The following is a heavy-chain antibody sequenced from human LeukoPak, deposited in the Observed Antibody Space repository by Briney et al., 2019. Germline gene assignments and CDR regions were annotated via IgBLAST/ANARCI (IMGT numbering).Heavy chain of an antibody. D-gene: IGHD1-1*01. V-gene: IGHV3-74*01. Sequence: GGSLRLSCAASGFTFRLYWMHWVRQAPGKGLVWVSRINSDQSNTTYADSVKGRFTISRDNAKNTLYLEMNSLRAEDTAVYYCARDQLIARYWGQGTLVTVSS. J-gene: IGHJ4*02. CDR3: ARDQLIARY. CDR2: INSDQSNT. CDR1: GFTFRLYW.